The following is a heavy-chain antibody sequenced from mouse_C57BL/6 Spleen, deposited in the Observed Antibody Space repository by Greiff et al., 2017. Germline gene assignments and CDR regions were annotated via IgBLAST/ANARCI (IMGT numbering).Heavy chain of an antibody. CDR2: IYPGNSDT. J-gene: IGHJ1*03. D-gene: IGHD1-1*01. Sequence: EVQLQQSGTVLARPGASVKMSCKTSGYTFTSYWMHWVKQRPGQGLEWIGAIYPGNSDTSYNQKFKGKAKLTAVTSASTAYMELSSLTNEDSAVYYWTRSLTTVVVRGGYFDVWGTGTTVTVSS. V-gene: IGHV1-5*01. CDR3: TRSLTTVVVRGGYFDV. CDR1: GYTFTSYW.